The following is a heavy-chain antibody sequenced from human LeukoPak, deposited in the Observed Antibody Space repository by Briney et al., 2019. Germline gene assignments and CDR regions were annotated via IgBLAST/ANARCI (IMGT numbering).Heavy chain of an antibody. Sequence: GESLKISCKGSGSRFTSYWIGWVRQMPGKGLEWMGIIYPGDSDTRYSPSFQGQVTISADKSISTAYLQWSSLKASDTAMYYCAGRVLRDGYNSDYFDYWGQGTLVTVSS. CDR3: AGRVLRDGYNSDYFDY. J-gene: IGHJ4*02. CDR2: IYPGDSDT. CDR1: GSRFTSYW. V-gene: IGHV5-51*01. D-gene: IGHD5-24*01.